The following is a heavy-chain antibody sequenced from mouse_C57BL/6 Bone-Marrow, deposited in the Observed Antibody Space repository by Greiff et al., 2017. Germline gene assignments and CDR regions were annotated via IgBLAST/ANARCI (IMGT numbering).Heavy chain of an antibody. CDR3: ARLEIYYGNYYAY. D-gene: IGHD2-1*01. CDR1: GFTFSSYG. V-gene: IGHV5-6*01. J-gene: IGHJ3*01. CDR2: ISSGGSYT. Sequence: EVQLVESGGDLVKPGGSLKLSCAASGFTFSSYGMSWVRQTPDKRLEWVATISSGGSYTYYPDSVKGRFTISRDNDKNTLYLQMSSLKSEDTAMYYCARLEIYYGNYYAYWGQGTLVTVSA.